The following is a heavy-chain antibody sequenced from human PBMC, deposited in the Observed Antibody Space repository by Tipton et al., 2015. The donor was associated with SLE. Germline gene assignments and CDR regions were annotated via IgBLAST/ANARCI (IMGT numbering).Heavy chain of an antibody. V-gene: IGHV4-59*11. D-gene: IGHD4-11*01. CDR3: AREFLNPVTAVHYYFDL. Sequence: LRLSCTVSDDSFTRHYWGWIRQPPGKGLEWIGCIYHRGDTAYNTSLKSRVTMSVDTSKKQVSLKLISVTAADTAVYYCAREFLNPVTAVHYYFDLWGRGTLVTVSS. J-gene: IGHJ2*01. CDR1: DDSFTRHY. CDR2: IYHRGDT.